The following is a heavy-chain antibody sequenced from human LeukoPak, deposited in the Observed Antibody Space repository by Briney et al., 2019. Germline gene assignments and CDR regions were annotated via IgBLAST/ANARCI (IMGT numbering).Heavy chain of an antibody. Sequence: GGSLRLSCAASGFTFNRYWMSWVRQAPGKGLEWVANRKQDGSEKYYVDSVKGRFTISRDNAKNSLYLQMNSLRAEDTAVYYCARVEASGYDYGAFDYWGQGTLVTVSS. CDR2: RKQDGSEK. D-gene: IGHD5-12*01. CDR3: ARVEASGYDYGAFDY. J-gene: IGHJ4*02. CDR1: GFTFNRYW. V-gene: IGHV3-7*01.